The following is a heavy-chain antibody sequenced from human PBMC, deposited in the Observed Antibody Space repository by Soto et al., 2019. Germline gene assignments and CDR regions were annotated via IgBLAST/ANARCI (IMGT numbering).Heavy chain of an antibody. J-gene: IGHJ4*02. CDR1: GCTFTVYY. CDR3: ARDLAKGGGSAGFDY. V-gene: IGHV1-2*02. Sequence: ASVKVSCKASGCTFTVYYMHWVRQAPGQGLEWMGWINPKSGGTMYPQKFQGRVTMTWDTSISTAYMALTRLRSDDTAVYYCARDLAKGGGSAGFDYWGQGXMVTVSS. D-gene: IGHD1-26*01. CDR2: INPKSGGT.